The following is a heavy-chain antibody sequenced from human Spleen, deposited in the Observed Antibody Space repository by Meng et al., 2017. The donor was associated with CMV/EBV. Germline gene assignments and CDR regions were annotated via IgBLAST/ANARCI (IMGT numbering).Heavy chain of an antibody. V-gene: IGHV4-59*12. CDR2: IYYSGIT. J-gene: IGHJ4*02. CDR1: GGSISSYY. D-gene: IGHD3-16*02. Sequence: SETLSLTCTVSGGSISSYYWSWIRQPPGKGLEWMGYIYYSGITYYNPSLKSRVTISVDTSKNQSSLKLSSMTAADTAVYYCASNTNYYDYVWGSYRPDYWGQGTLVTVSS. CDR3: ASNTNYYDYVWGSYRPDY.